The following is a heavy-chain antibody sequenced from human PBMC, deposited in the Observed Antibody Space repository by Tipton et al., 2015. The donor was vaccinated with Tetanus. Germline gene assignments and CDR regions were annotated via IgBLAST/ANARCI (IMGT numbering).Heavy chain of an antibody. CDR2: ISWNSGSI. Sequence: SLRLSCAASGFTFDDYAMHWVRQAPGKGLEWVSGISWNSGSIDYADSVEGRFTISRDNAKNSLYLQMNSLRAEDTALYYCAKKSGGGYSYGPFDYWGQGTLVTVSS. D-gene: IGHD5-18*01. CDR1: GFTFDDYA. V-gene: IGHV3-9*01. J-gene: IGHJ4*02. CDR3: AKKSGGGYSYGPFDY.